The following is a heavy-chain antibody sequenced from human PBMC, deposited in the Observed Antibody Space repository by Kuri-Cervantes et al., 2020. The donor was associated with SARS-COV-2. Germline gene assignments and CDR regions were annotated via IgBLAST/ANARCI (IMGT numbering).Heavy chain of an antibody. CDR3: TRRLMGSYSDY. J-gene: IGHJ4*02. CDR1: GGSISSSNW. Sequence: SETLSLTCAVSGGSISSSNWWSWVRQPPGKGLEWIGEIYHSGSTNYNPSLKSRVTISVDKSRNQFSLRLNSMTALDTAVYYCTRRLMGSYSDYWGQGTLVTVSS. D-gene: IGHD3-10*01. CDR2: IYHSGST. V-gene: IGHV4-4*02.